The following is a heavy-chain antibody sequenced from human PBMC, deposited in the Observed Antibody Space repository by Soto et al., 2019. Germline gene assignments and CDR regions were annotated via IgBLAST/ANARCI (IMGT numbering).Heavy chain of an antibody. Sequence: ASVKVSCKASGYTFTGYYMHWVRQAPGQGLEWMGWINPNSGGTNYAQKFQGWVTMTRDTSISTAYMELSRLRSDDTAVYYCARGHEYGGNSDAFDIWGQGTTVTVSS. V-gene: IGHV1-2*04. CDR2: INPNSGGT. CDR3: ARGHEYGGNSDAFDI. CDR1: GYTFTGYY. J-gene: IGHJ3*02. D-gene: IGHD2-21*02.